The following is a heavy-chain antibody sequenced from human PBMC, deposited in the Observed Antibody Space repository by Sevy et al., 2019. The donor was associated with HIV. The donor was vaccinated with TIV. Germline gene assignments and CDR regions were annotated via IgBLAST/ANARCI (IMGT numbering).Heavy chain of an antibody. CDR2: IKQDGSEK. D-gene: IGHD4-17*01. J-gene: IGHJ6*03. Sequence: GSLRLSCAASGFTFNSYWMTWVRQAPGKGLEWVANIKQDGSEKYYVDSVKGRFTISRDDAKNSLYLQMNSLRAEDTAVYYCARVAAGDYYYYMDVWGKGTTVTVSS. CDR3: ARVAAGDYYYYMDV. V-gene: IGHV3-7*03. CDR1: GFTFNSYW.